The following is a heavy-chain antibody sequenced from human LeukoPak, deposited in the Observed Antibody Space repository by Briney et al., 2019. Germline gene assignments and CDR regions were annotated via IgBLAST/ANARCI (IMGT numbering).Heavy chain of an antibody. J-gene: IGHJ4*02. Sequence: ASVKVSCKASGYTFTSYNINWVRQATGQGLEWMGWMNPNSGNTGYAQKFQGRVTMTRNTSISTAYMELSSLRSEDTAVYYCARSRGYDFWSGYFPIDYWGQGTLVTVSS. V-gene: IGHV1-8*01. D-gene: IGHD3-3*01. CDR1: GYTFTSYN. CDR3: ARSRGYDFWSGYFPIDY. CDR2: MNPNSGNT.